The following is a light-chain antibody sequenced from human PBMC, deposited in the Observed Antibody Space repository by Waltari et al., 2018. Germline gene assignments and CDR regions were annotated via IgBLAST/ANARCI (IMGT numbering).Light chain of an antibody. Sequence: EIVLTQSPGTLSLSPGERATLSCRVSQSVSSSYLAWYQQKPGQAPRLLIYGASSRATVIPDRFSGSGSGTDFTLSISRLEPEDSAVYYCQQYGSSRTFGQGTKVEIK. V-gene: IGKV3-20*01. CDR2: GAS. J-gene: IGKJ1*01. CDR3: QQYGSSRT. CDR1: QSVSSSY.